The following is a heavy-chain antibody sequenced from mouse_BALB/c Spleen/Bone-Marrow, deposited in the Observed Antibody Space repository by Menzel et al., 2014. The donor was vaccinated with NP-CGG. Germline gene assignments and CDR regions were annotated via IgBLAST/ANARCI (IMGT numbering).Heavy chain of an antibody. CDR2: IDPENGDT. D-gene: IGHD1-1*01. Sequence: EVQLQQSGAELVRSGASVKLSCTGSGFNIKDSYIHWVKQRPGQGLEWIGWIDPENGDTEYAPKFQGKATITADTSSNTAYLQLSSLTSEDTAVYYCAMYYYGSSLFAYWGQGTLVTVSA. J-gene: IGHJ3*01. CDR1: GFNIKDSY. V-gene: IGHV14-4*02. CDR3: AMYYYGSSLFAY.